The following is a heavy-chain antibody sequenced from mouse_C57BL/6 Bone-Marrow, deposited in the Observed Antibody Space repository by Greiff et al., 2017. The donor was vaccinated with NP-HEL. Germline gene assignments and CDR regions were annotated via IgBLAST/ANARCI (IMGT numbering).Heavy chain of an antibody. Sequence: VQLQESGAELVKPGASVKISCKASGYAFSSYWMNWVKQRPGKGLEWIGQIYPGDGDTNYNGKFKGKATLTADKSSSTAYMQLSSLTSEDSAVYFCARSMITTRGYYFDYWGQGTTLTVSS. D-gene: IGHD2-4*01. CDR2: IYPGDGDT. CDR3: ARSMITTRGYYFDY. CDR1: GYAFSSYW. V-gene: IGHV1-80*01. J-gene: IGHJ2*01.